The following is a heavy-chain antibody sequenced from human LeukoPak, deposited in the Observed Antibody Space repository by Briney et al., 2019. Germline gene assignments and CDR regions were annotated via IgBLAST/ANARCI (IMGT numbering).Heavy chain of an antibody. J-gene: IGHJ4*02. V-gene: IGHV1-18*01. Sequence: ASVKVSCKASGYIFTNYGISWVRQAPGQGLEWMGWISTYNGYTNYAQKLQGTVTMTIDTSTSTVYMELGSLRSDDTAVYYCARVPMYSSSSVSYFDYWGQGTLVTVSS. CDR3: ARVPMYSSSSVSYFDY. CDR1: GYIFTNYG. CDR2: ISTYNGYT. D-gene: IGHD6-6*01.